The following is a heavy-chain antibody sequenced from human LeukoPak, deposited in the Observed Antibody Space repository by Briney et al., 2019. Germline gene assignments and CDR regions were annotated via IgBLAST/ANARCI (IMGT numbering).Heavy chain of an antibody. Sequence: SGPALVKPTQTLTLTCTFSWFSLSTSGMCVSWIRQPPGKALEWLARIDWDDDKYYSTSLKTRLTISKDTSKNHVVLTLTNLDPVDTATYYCPRIGGNWFDPWGQGTLGTVSS. J-gene: IGHJ5*02. CDR1: WFSLSTSGMC. CDR2: IDWDDDK. V-gene: IGHV2-70*11. D-gene: IGHD1-26*01. CDR3: PRIGGNWFDP.